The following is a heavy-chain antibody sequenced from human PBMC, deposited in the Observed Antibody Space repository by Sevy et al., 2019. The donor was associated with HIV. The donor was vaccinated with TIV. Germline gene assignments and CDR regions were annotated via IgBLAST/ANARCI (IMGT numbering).Heavy chain of an antibody. Sequence: GGSLRLSCTTSGFTFSAYAMHWVRQAPGKGLEWVAIIWSDGAYQYHGDSVKGRFTISRDNPKNTLYLQMNSLRVEDTAVYYCSRGGYYYDNAAYYAFDSWGQGTLVTVSS. CDR1: GFTFSAYA. V-gene: IGHV3-33*01. D-gene: IGHD3-22*01. CDR3: SRGGYYYDNAAYYAFDS. J-gene: IGHJ4*02. CDR2: IWSDGAYQ.